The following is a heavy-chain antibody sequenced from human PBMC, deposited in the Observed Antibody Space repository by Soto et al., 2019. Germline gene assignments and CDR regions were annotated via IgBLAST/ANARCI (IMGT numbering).Heavy chain of an antibody. V-gene: IGHV4-59*01. CDR2: IYYSGST. CDR3: ARGVGYSSSWYWFDP. CDR1: GGSISSYY. D-gene: IGHD6-13*01. Sequence: SETLSLTCTVSGGSISSYYWSWIRQPPGKGLEWIGYIYYSGSTNYNPSLKSRVTISVDTSKNQFSLKLSSVTAADTAVYYCARGVGYSSSWYWFDPWGQGTLVTVSS. J-gene: IGHJ5*02.